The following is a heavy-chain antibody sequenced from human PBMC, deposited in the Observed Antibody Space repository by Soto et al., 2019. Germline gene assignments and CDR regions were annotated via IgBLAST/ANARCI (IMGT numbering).Heavy chain of an antibody. CDR2: INAGNGNT. D-gene: IGHD3-10*01. CDR3: ASVGRYYGDYFDY. CDR1: GYTFTSYA. J-gene: IGHJ4*02. Sequence: QVQLVQSGAEVKKPGASVKVSCKASGYTFTSYAMHWVRQAPGQRPEWMGWINAGNGNTKYSQKFQGGVTITRDTSASTAYMELSSLRSEDTAVYYCASVGRYYGDYFDYWGQGTLVTVSS. V-gene: IGHV1-3*01.